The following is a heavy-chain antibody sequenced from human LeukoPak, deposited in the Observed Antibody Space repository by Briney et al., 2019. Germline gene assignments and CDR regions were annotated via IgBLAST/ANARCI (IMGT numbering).Heavy chain of an antibody. CDR2: IYYTGST. V-gene: IGHV4-31*03. D-gene: IGHD3-10*01. J-gene: IGHJ4*02. Sequence: SETLSLTCTVSGGSISSGGYYWSWIRQHPGKGLEWIGYIYYTGSTYYNPSLKSRVTISVDTSENQFSLKLSSVTAADTAVYYCASPGTHMGSKGDYWGQGTLVTVSS. CDR1: GGSISSGGYY. CDR3: ASPGTHMGSKGDY.